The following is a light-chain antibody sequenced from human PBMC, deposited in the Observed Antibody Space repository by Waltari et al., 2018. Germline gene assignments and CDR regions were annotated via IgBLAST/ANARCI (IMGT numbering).Light chain of an antibody. CDR2: QDY. CDR1: KLENKY. J-gene: IGLJ1*01. CDR3: QAWDIRTANYV. Sequence: SSDLTQPPSVSVSPGQTATITCPGGKLENKYVCWYQQKPGQSPVLVIYQDYIRPSGIPERFSGSNSGNTATLTIGGTQAMDEADYYCQAWDIRTANYVFGTGTKVTVL. V-gene: IGLV3-1*01.